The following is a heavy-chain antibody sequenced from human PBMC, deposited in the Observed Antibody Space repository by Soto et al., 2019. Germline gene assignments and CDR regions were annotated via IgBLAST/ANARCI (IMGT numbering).Heavy chain of an antibody. Sequence: ASVKVSCKASGYTFTGYYMHWVRQAPGQGLEWMGWINPNSGGTNYAQKFQGRVTMTRDTSISTAYMELSRLRSDDTAVYYCASERGGSPYLYDILTGYYYDYWGQGTLVTVSS. CDR2: INPNSGGT. D-gene: IGHD3-9*01. CDR1: GYTFTGYY. V-gene: IGHV1-2*02. CDR3: ASERGGSPYLYDILTGYYYDY. J-gene: IGHJ4*02.